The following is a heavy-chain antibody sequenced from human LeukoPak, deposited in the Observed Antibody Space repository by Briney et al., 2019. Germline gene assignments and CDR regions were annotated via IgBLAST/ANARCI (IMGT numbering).Heavy chain of an antibody. J-gene: IGHJ4*02. CDR3: ARRSPGYYDILTGTTTYYFDY. CDR1: GYKFSNYW. V-gene: IGHV5-51*01. CDR2: IYPDDADT. Sequence: GDSLKISCKGSGYKFSNYWIAWVRQMPGKGLEWMGIIYPDDADTRYSPSFQGQVTISADKSISTAYLQWSSLKASDTAMYYCARRSPGYYDILTGTTTYYFDYWGQGTLVTVSS. D-gene: IGHD3-9*01.